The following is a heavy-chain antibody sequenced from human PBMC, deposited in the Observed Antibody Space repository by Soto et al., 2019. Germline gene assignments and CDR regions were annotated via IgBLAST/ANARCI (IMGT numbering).Heavy chain of an antibody. Sequence: SETLSLTCTVSGGSISSGGYYWSWIRQHPGKGLEWIGYIYYSGSTYYNPSLKSRVTISVDTSKNQFSLKLSSVTAADTAVYYCARGPGSYYDSSGGSCYSVGWFDPWGQGTLVTVSS. CDR3: ARGPGSYYDSSGGSCYSVGWFDP. CDR2: IYYSGST. J-gene: IGHJ5*02. V-gene: IGHV4-31*03. D-gene: IGHD2-15*01. CDR1: GGSISSGGYY.